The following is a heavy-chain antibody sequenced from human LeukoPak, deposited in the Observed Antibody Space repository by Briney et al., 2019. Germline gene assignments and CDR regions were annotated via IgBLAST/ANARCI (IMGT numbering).Heavy chain of an antibody. D-gene: IGHD3-10*01. Sequence: PGGSLRLSCAASGFTFSSYVMSWVRQAPGKGLEWVSSISSSSTYIYYADSVKGRFTISRDNAKNSLYLQMNSLRAEDTAVYYCARDRGSGDYYYYGLDVWGQGTTVTVSS. CDR3: ARDRGSGDYYYYGLDV. J-gene: IGHJ6*02. V-gene: IGHV3-21*01. CDR2: ISSSSTYI. CDR1: GFTFSSYV.